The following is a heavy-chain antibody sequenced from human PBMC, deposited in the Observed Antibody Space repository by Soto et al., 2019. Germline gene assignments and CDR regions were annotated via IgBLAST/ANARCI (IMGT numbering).Heavy chain of an antibody. V-gene: IGHV4-4*07. CDR1: GCSISPYF. D-gene: IGHD5-12*01. J-gene: IGHJ3*02. Sequence: QVQLQESGPGLVKPSETLALTCTVSGCSISPYFWSWIRQPAGKGLEWIGRMYATATTNYNPSLKSRVSTSIDTSENQFSLKLGSVTAADTAVYYCARDGGYTGYEQGNPFDIWGQGTMVSVSS. CDR2: MYATATT. CDR3: ARDGGYTGYEQGNPFDI.